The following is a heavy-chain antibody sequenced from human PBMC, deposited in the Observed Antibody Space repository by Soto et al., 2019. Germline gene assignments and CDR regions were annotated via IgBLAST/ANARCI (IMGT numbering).Heavy chain of an antibody. D-gene: IGHD2-15*01. Sequence: SETLSLTCSVSGGSIDTGGFSWSWARQLPRKGPQWIGYIYYTGAAYYNPALKRRVVISLGASANQFSLSLNSLTAADTAAYSCAGGAFIDVSFGSWGQGRLVTV. CDR3: AGGAFIDVSFGS. J-gene: IGHJ4*02. CDR1: GGSIDTGGFS. V-gene: IGHV4-31*03. CDR2: IYYTGAA.